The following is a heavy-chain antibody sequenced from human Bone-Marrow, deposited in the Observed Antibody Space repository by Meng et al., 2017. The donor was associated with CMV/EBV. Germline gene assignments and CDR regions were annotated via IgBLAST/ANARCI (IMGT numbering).Heavy chain of an antibody. Sequence: GESLKISCAASGFTFSSYAMSWVRQAPGKGLEWVSAISGSGGSTYYADSVKGRFTISRDNSKNTLYLQMNSLRAEDTAVYYSAKGEGIVVVPAANDYWGQGTLVTVSS. V-gene: IGHV3-23*01. D-gene: IGHD2-2*01. CDR1: GFTFSSYA. CDR2: ISGSGGST. CDR3: AKGEGIVVVPAANDY. J-gene: IGHJ4*02.